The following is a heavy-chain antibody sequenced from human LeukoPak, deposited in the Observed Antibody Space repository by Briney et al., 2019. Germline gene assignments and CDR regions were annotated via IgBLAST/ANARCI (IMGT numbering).Heavy chain of an antibody. J-gene: IGHJ4*02. Sequence: GASVKVSCKASGYTFTGYYMHWVRQATGQGLEWMGWMNPNSGNTGYAQKFQGRVTMTRNTSISTAYMELSSLRSEDTAVYYCARESWVAAAATEIYDYWGQGTLVTVSS. CDR3: ARESWVAAAATEIYDY. CDR1: GYTFTGYY. D-gene: IGHD6-13*01. CDR2: MNPNSGNT. V-gene: IGHV1-8*02.